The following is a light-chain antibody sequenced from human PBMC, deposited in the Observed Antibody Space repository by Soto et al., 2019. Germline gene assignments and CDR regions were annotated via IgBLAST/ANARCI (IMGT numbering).Light chain of an antibody. V-gene: IGKV1-33*01. Sequence: DIQMTQSPSSLSASVGDRVTITCQASQDISNYLNWYQQKPGKAPKLLIYDASNLETGVPSRFSGSGSGTEFTLTISSLQPDDFATYYCQQYNSYLWTFGQGTKWIS. CDR3: QQYNSYLWT. CDR1: QDISNY. CDR2: DAS. J-gene: IGKJ1*01.